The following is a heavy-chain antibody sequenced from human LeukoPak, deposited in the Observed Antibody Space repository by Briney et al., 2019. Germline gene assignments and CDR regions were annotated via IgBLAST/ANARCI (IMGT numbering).Heavy chain of an antibody. D-gene: IGHD3-10*01. CDR1: GGSFSGYY. CDR2: INHSGST. J-gene: IGHJ4*02. Sequence: SGTLSLTCAVYGGSFSGYYWSWIRQPPGKGLEWIGEINHSGSTNYNPSLKSRVTISVDTSKNQFSLKLSSVTAADTAVYYCARDWTSTENSGSYSRYFDYWGQGTLVTVSS. CDR3: ARDWTSTENSGSYSRYFDY. V-gene: IGHV4-34*01.